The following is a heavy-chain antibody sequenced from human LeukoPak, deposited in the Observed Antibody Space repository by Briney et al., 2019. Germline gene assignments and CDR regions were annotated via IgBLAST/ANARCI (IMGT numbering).Heavy chain of an antibody. CDR3: ASGSWSRRFAP. CDR2: MNDSGRT. Sequence: PSETLSLTCAVYDESLNGYYWSWIRQPPGKGLEWIGEMNDSGRTTYNPSLESRATISAERSNNQFSLKLTSVTAADTAVYYCASGSWSRRFAPWGQGTLVTVSS. CDR1: DESLNGYY. D-gene: IGHD1-14*01. V-gene: IGHV4-34*01. J-gene: IGHJ5*02.